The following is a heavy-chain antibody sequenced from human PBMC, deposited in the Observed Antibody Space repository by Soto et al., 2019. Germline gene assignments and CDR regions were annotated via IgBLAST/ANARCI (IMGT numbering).Heavy chain of an antibody. J-gene: IGHJ4*02. CDR2: ISSSGSYI. CDR3: ARGLPNYDSNGYYYGY. Sequence: NPGGSLRLSCAASGFTFSSYTMNWVRQAPGKGLEWVSSISSSGSYIYFADLVKGRFTISRDNAKNSLYLQMNSLRAEDTAVYYCARGLPNYDSNGYYYGYWGQGTLVTVSS. CDR1: GFTFSSYT. D-gene: IGHD3-22*01. V-gene: IGHV3-21*01.